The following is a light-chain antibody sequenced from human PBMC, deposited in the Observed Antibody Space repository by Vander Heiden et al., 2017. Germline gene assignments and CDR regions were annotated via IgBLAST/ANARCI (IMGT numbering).Light chain of an antibody. CDR3: QQYDNLPPLT. V-gene: IGKV1-33*01. J-gene: IGKJ4*01. CDR1: QDISNY. CDR2: DAA. Sequence: DIQMTQSPSSLSASVGDRVTITCQASQDISNYLNWYQQKPGKAPKHLIYDAANLETGGPSRFSRSRSGTDFTLTISSLQPEDIATYYCQQYDNLPPLTFGGGTKVEIK.